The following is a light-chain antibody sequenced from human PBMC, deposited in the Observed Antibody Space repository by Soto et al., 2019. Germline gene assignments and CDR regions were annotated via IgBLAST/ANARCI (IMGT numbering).Light chain of an antibody. J-gene: IGKJ1*01. CDR1: QTIAKS. CDR2: AAS. Sequence: DIQVTQSPSSLSASIGDRVTITYRASQTIAKSLSWYQQKPGKAPKLLIYAASTLQSGVPSRFSAWGFGTDFILSISGLQREYLATYYCLHTASAPATFGQGTRVEIK. CDR3: LHTASAPAT. V-gene: IGKV1-39*01.